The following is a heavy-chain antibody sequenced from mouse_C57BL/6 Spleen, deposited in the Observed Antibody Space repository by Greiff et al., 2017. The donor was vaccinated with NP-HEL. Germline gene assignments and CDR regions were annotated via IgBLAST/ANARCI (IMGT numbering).Heavy chain of an antibody. V-gene: IGHV1-81*01. CDR2: IYPRSGNT. J-gene: IGHJ2*01. Sequence: QVQLKQSGAELARPGASVKLSCKASGYTFTSYGISWVKQRTGQGLEWIGEIYPRSGNTYYNEKFKGKATLTADKSSSTAYMELRSLTSEDSAVYFCAPIYYYGSLDYWGQGTTLTVSS. CDR1: GYTFTSYG. CDR3: APIYYYGSLDY. D-gene: IGHD1-1*01.